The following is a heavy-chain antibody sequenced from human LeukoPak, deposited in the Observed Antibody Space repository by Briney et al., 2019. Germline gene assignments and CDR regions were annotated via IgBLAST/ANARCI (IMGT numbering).Heavy chain of an antibody. CDR2: ISSTSSTI. CDR3: ARDRCSGGSCYKSH. D-gene: IGHD2-15*01. J-gene: IGHJ4*02. Sequence: PGGSLRLSCAASGFTFSSYNMNWVRQAPAKGLEWVSYISSTSSTIYYADSVKGRFTISRDNAKNSLYLQMNSLRAEDTAVYYCARDRCSGGSCYKSHWGQGTLVTASS. CDR1: GFTFSSYN. V-gene: IGHV3-48*01.